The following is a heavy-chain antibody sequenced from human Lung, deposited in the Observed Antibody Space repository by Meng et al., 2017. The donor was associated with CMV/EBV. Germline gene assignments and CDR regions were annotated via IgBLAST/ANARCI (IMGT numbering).Heavy chain of an antibody. CDR3: ARAYYYDSSGYYIAPNYYYYGMDV. CDR2: ISSSSSYI. V-gene: IGHV3-21*01. J-gene: IGHJ6*02. Sequence: CAASGFTFSSYSMNWVRQAPGKGLEWVSSISSSSSYIYYADSVKGRFTISRDNAKNSLYLQMNSLRAEDTAVYYCARAYYYDSSGYYIAPNYYYYGMDVXGQGXTVTVSS. D-gene: IGHD3-22*01. CDR1: GFTFSSYS.